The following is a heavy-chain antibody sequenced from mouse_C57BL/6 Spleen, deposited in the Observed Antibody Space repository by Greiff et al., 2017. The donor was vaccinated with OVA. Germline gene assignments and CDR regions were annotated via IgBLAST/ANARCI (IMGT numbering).Heavy chain of an antibody. CDR2: IDPSDSET. V-gene: IGHV1-52*01. CDR1: GYTFTSYW. D-gene: IGHD1-1*01. CDR3: ARRYYGSSDFDV. Sequence: QVQLQQPGAELVRPGSSVKLSCKASGYTFTSYWMHWVKQSPIQGLEWIGNIDPSDSETHYNQKFKDKATLTVDKSSSTAYMQLSSLTSEDSAVYYCARRYYGSSDFDVWGTGTTVTVSS. J-gene: IGHJ1*03.